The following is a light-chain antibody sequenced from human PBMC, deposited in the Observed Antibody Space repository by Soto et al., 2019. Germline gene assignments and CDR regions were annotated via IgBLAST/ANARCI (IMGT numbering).Light chain of an antibody. V-gene: IGKV1-39*01. J-gene: IGKJ1*01. CDR2: TTS. CDR1: QTINRF. CDR3: QQSYSSSWT. Sequence: DIQLTQSPSSLSASVGDRVSITCRASQTINRFLNWYQHKPGRAPSLLIYTTSSLRSGVPSRFSGSGSGTDFTLTISSLQPEDFATYYCQQSYSSSWTFGQGTKVEMK.